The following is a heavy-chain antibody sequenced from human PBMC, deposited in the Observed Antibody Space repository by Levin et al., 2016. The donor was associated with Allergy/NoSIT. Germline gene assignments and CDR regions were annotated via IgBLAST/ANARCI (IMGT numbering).Heavy chain of an antibody. V-gene: IGHV3-74*01. Sequence: GESLKISCAASGFTFSSYWMHWVRQAPGKGLVWVSRINSDGGSTTYADSVKGRFTISRDNAKNTLSLQMNSLRAEDTAVYYCARVASRFGELPTFDYWGQGTLVTVSS. D-gene: IGHD3-10*01. CDR2: INSDGGST. CDR1: GFTFSSYW. J-gene: IGHJ4*02. CDR3: ARVASRFGELPTFDY.